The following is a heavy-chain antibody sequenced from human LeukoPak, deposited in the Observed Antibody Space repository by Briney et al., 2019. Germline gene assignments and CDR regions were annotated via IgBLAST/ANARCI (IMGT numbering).Heavy chain of an antibody. V-gene: IGHV3-30*02. D-gene: IGHD2-15*01. CDR2: IQYDGSNN. Sequence: PGGSLRLSCAASGFTFSSYGMHWVRQAPGKGLEWVAFIQYDGSNNYYADSVKGRFTISRDNSENTLYLQMNNLRPEDTAVYYCAKDVLDGYCSGGSCYPYYFDYWGQGTLVTVSS. J-gene: IGHJ4*02. CDR3: AKDVLDGYCSGGSCYPYYFDY. CDR1: GFTFSSYG.